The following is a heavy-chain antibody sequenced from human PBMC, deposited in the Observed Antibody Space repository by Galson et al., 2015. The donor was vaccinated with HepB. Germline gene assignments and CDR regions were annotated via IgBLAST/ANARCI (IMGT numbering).Heavy chain of an antibody. CDR1: GFTFSSYA. J-gene: IGHJ6*02. Sequence: LRLSCAASGFTFSSYAMHWVRQAPGKGLEWVAVISYDGSNKYYADSVKGRFTISRDDSKNTAYLQMNSLKTEDTAVYYCTRHSKEWEPELGMDVWGQGTTVTVSS. CDR2: ISYDGSNK. V-gene: IGHV3-30-3*01. D-gene: IGHD1-26*01. CDR3: TRHSKEWEPELGMDV.